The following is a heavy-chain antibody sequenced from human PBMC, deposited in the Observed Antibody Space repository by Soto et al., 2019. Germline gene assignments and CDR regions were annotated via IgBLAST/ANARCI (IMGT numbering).Heavy chain of an antibody. CDR3: ARDRWWSSSVDS. CDR2: IIPVFGTA. Sequence: QVQLVQSGAEVKKPGSSVKVSCKASGGVFRNYAINWLRQAPAQGIEWMGGIIPVFGTADYPQKFQGRVTITADESTTTAYMELTSLKTGDRVVYFCARDRWWSSSVDSWRQGPLVTVAS. D-gene: IGHD2-8*02. V-gene: IGHV1-69*01. J-gene: IGHJ5*01. CDR1: GGVFRNYA.